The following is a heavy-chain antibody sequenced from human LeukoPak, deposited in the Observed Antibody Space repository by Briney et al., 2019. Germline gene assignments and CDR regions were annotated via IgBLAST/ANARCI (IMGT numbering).Heavy chain of an antibody. CDR2: INHSGST. Sequence: SETLSLTCAVYGGSFSGYYWSWIRQPPGKGLEWIGEINHSGSTNYNPSLKSRVTIPVDTSKNQFSLKLSSVTAADTAVYYCARRRRIVGATPGAFDIWGQGTMVTVSS. V-gene: IGHV4-34*01. CDR1: GGSFSGYY. CDR3: ARRRRIVGATPGAFDI. J-gene: IGHJ3*02. D-gene: IGHD1-26*01.